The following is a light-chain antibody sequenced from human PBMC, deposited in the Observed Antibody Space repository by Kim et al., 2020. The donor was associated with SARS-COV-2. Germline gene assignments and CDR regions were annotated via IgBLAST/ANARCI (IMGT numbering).Light chain of an antibody. V-gene: IGKV3-15*01. CDR3: QQYNNWPPS. J-gene: IGKJ2*03. CDR1: QSVSSD. CDR2: GAS. Sequence: SVSPGERATLPCGASQSVSSDLAWYQQKPGEAPRLLIYGASTRATGIPARFSGSGSGTEFTLTISSLQSEDFAVYYCQQYNNWPPSFGQGTKLEI.